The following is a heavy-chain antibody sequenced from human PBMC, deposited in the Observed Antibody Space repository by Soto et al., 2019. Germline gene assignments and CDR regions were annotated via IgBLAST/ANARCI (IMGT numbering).Heavy chain of an antibody. V-gene: IGHV4-31*03. CDR1: GGSITRGGYY. CDR3: ARGSCSGGSCPALGAYWFDP. D-gene: IGHD2-15*01. CDR2: IYDSGIT. Sequence: QVQLQESGPGLVKPSETLSLTCTVSGGSITRGGYYWSWIRQHPGKGLEWIGFIYDSGITYYNPSLKSRVAVSADTSKNQFSLRVNSVTAADTAVYYCARGSCSGGSCPALGAYWFDPWGQGTLVTVSS. J-gene: IGHJ5*02.